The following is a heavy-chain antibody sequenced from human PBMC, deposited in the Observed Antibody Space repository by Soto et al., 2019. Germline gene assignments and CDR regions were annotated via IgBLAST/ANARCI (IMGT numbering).Heavy chain of an antibody. D-gene: IGHD2-15*01. V-gene: IGHV1-24*01. Sequence: ASVKVSCKVSGYTLTELSMHWVRQAPGKGLEWVGGFDPEDGETIYAQKFQGRVTMTEDTSTDTAYMELSSLRSEDTAVYYCATPLQYCSGGSCYVDDAFXIWGQGTMVTVSS. CDR3: ATPLQYCSGGSCYVDDAFXI. CDR2: FDPEDGET. CDR1: GYTLTELS. J-gene: IGHJ3*02.